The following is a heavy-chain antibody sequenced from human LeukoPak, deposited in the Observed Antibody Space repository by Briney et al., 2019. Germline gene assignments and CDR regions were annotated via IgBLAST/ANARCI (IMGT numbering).Heavy chain of an antibody. D-gene: IGHD4-17*01. CDR3: AGYDYGDYGGAFYYYYGMDV. J-gene: IGHJ6*02. Sequence: SVKVSCKASGGTFSSYAISWVRQAPGQGLEWMGRIIPILGIANYAQKFQGRVTITADKSTSTAYMELSSLRSEDTAVYYCAGYDYGDYGGAFYYYYGMDVWGQGTTVTVSS. CDR2: IIPILGIA. V-gene: IGHV1-69*04. CDR1: GGTFSSYA.